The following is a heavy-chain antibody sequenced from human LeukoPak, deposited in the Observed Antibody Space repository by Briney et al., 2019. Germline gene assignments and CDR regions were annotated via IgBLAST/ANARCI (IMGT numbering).Heavy chain of an antibody. CDR2: IIPIFGTA. CDR1: GGTSSSYA. D-gene: IGHD6-19*01. CDR3: AREGGYSGGWTVHYFDY. V-gene: IGHV1-69*05. Sequence: SVKVSCKASGGTSSSYAISWVRQAPGQGLEWMGGIIPIFGTANYAQKFQGRVTITTDESTSTAYMELSSLRSDDTAVYYCAREGGYSGGWTVHYFDYWGQGTLVTVSS. J-gene: IGHJ4*02.